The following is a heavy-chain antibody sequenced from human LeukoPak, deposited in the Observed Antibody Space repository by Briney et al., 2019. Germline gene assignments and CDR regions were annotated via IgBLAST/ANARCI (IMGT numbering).Heavy chain of an antibody. J-gene: IGHJ4*02. CDR1: GFTFSNAW. D-gene: IGHD6-19*01. CDR2: IKRNNVVWTT. V-gene: IGHV3-15*01. CDR3: TYVCLAVAGN. Sequence: GGSLTLSCAVSGFTFSNAWMSWVRQAPGKGLEWVNGIKRNNVVWTTGYAAHEKDRFNISRHDSKNTPYLQMNSLKTEGTAVYYCTYVCLAVAGNWGRGTLVTVSS.